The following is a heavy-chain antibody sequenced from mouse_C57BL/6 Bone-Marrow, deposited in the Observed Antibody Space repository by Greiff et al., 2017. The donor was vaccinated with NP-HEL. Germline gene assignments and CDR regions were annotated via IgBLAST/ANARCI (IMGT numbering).Heavy chain of an antibody. CDR1: GVDFSRYW. CDR3: ARRGDDYGSTLDY. Sequence: EASGVDFSRYWMSWVRRAPGKGLEWIGEINPDSSTINYAPSLKDKFIISRDNAKNTLYLQMSKVRSEDTALYYCARRGDDYGSTLDYWGQGTTLTVSS. CDR2: INPDSSTI. D-gene: IGHD2-4*01. V-gene: IGHV4-1*01. J-gene: IGHJ2*01.